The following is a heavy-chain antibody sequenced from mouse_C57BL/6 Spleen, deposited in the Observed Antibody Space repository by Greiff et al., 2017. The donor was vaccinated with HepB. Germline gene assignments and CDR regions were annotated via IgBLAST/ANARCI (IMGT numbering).Heavy chain of an antibody. CDR2: IYPGDGDT. Sequence: QVHVKQSGAELVKPGASVKISCKASGYAFSSYWMNWVKQRPGKGLEWIGQIYPGDGDTNYNGKFKGKATLTADKSSSTAYMQLSSLTSEDSAVYFCARDYDGYDYFDYWGQGTTLTVSS. J-gene: IGHJ2*01. CDR3: ARDYDGYDYFDY. D-gene: IGHD2-3*01. CDR1: GYAFSSYW. V-gene: IGHV1-80*01.